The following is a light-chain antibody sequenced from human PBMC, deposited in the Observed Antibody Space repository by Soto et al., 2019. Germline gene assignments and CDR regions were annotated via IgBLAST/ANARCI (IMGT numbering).Light chain of an antibody. Sequence: DIQMTQSPSTLSASVGDRVTITCRASQSFSSWLAWYQQKPGKAPKLLIYKASSLESGVPSRFSGSGSGTEFTLNISSLQPDDFATYYCQQYNSYSLVTFGQGTKVEIK. CDR2: KAS. V-gene: IGKV1-5*03. CDR1: QSFSSW. CDR3: QQYNSYSLVT. J-gene: IGKJ1*01.